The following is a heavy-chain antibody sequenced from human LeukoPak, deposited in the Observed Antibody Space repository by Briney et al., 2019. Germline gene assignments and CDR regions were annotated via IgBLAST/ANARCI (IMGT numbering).Heavy chain of an antibody. J-gene: IGHJ6*03. CDR1: GGSISSGSYY. D-gene: IGHD4-17*01. V-gene: IGHV4-61*02. Sequence: KPSETLSLTCTVSGGSISSGSYYWSWIRQPAGKGLEWIGRIYTSGSTNYNPSLKSRVTISVDTSKNQFSLKLSSVTAADTAVYYCARETTVTPHYYMDVWGKGTTVTVPS. CDR3: ARETTVTPHYYMDV. CDR2: IYTSGST.